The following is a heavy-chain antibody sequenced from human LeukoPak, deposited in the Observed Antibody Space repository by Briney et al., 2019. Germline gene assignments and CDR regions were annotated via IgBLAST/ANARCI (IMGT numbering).Heavy chain of an antibody. CDR1: GGTFSSYA. CDR2: IIPIFGTA. CDR3: AREWLVPYYDY. V-gene: IGHV1-69*01. J-gene: IGHJ4*02. D-gene: IGHD6-19*01. Sequence: GSSVKVSCKASGGTFSSYAISWVRQAPGQGLEWMGGIIPIFGTANYAQKFQGRVTITADESTSTAYMELRSLRSDDTAVYYCAREWLVPYYDYWGQGTLVTVSS.